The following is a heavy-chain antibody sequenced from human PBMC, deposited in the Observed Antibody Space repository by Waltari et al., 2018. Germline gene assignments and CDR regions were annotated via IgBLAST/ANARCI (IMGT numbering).Heavy chain of an antibody. Sequence: QITLKESGPTMVKPPQTLTLTCTFAGFSLSTSGVGVGWIRQPPGKALEWLALIYWNDDKRYSPSLKSRLTITKDTSKNQVVLTMTNMDPVDTATYYCAHRPVQGGFDYWGQGTLVTVSS. CDR3: AHRPVQGGFDY. D-gene: IGHD3-10*01. J-gene: IGHJ4*02. CDR2: IYWNDDK. CDR1: GFSLSTSGVG. V-gene: IGHV2-5*01.